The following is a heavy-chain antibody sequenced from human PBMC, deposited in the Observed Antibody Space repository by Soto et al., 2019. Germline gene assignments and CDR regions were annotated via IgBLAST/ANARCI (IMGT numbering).Heavy chain of an antibody. D-gene: IGHD3-9*01. CDR2: ISAFNGDT. CDR1: GYTFSNYG. Sequence: GASVKVSCKASGYTFSNYGISWVRQAPGQGLEWMGWISAFNGDTKHEQKLQGRVTMSTDTSTSTAYMELRSLRSDDTAVYYCARDQSRLFDWRAQESDYSYYYGMDVWGQGTTVTVSS. CDR3: ARDQSRLFDWRAQESDYSYYYGMDV. V-gene: IGHV1-18*01. J-gene: IGHJ6*02.